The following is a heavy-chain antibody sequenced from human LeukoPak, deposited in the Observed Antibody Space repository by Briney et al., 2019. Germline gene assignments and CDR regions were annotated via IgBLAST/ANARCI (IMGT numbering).Heavy chain of an antibody. Sequence: ASVKVSCKVSGYTLTELSMHWVRQAPGKGLEWMGGFDPEDGETVYAQKFQGRVTMTEDTSTDTAYMELSSLRSEDTAVYYCATAYYGSGPWVVDVWGKGTTVTVSS. V-gene: IGHV1-24*01. D-gene: IGHD3-10*01. J-gene: IGHJ6*04. CDR1: GYTLTELS. CDR2: FDPEDGET. CDR3: ATAYYGSGPWVVDV.